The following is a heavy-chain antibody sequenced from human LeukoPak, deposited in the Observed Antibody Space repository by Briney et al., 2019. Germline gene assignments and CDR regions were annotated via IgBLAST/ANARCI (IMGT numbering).Heavy chain of an antibody. D-gene: IGHD2-2*01. J-gene: IGHJ4*02. CDR2: ISGSGGST. CDR1: GFTFSNAW. CDR3: AKGISYAPRDFDY. Sequence: GGSLRLSCAASGFTFSNAWMSWVRQAPGKGLEWVSAISGSGGSTYYADSVKGRFTISRDNSKNTLYLQMNSLRAEDTAVYYCAKGISYAPRDFDYWGQGTLVTVSS. V-gene: IGHV3-23*01.